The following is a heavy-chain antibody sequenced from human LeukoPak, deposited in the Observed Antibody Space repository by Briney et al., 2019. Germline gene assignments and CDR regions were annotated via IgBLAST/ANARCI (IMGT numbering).Heavy chain of an antibody. J-gene: IGHJ4*02. CDR2: IKSETDGGTT. Sequence: SCKVSGYTLTELSMHWVRQAPGKGLEWVGRIKSETDGGTTDYAAPVKGRFTISRDDSKSTLYLQMNSLKTEDTAVYYCISIVGAIDYWGQGTLVTVSS. D-gene: IGHD1-26*01. V-gene: IGHV3-15*01. CDR3: ISIVGAIDY. CDR1: GYTLTELS.